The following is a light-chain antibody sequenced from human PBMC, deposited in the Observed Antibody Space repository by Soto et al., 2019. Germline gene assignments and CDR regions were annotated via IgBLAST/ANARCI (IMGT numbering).Light chain of an antibody. CDR2: EVS. Sequence: QSALTQPASVSGSPGQSIIISCTGTSSDVGGYNYVSWYQQHPGKAPKLMIYEVSNRPSGVSNRFSGSKSGNTASLTISGLQAEDEADYYCSSYTSSIVVFGGGTKLTVL. V-gene: IGLV2-14*01. J-gene: IGLJ2*01. CDR1: SSDVGGYNY. CDR3: SSYTSSIVV.